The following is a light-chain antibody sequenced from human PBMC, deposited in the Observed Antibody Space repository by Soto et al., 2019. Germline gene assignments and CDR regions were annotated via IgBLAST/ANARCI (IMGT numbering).Light chain of an antibody. CDR3: AAWDGALNVWL. CDR2: WNN. J-gene: IGLJ3*02. CDR1: DSNIKRNY. Sequence: QAVVTQPPSASGTPGQMVTISCSGSDSNIKRNYAYWYQHLPGTAPKLLIYWNNQRPSGVPDRFSGSKSGTSASLAISGLRSEDEAIYYCAAWDGALNVWLFGGGTKLTVL. V-gene: IGLV1-47*01.